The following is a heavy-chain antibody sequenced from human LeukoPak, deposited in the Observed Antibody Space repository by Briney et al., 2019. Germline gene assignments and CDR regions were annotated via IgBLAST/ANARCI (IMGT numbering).Heavy chain of an antibody. CDR3: ARDARRGWFDP. CDR2: IYYSGST. J-gene: IGHJ5*02. CDR1: GVTISSYY. V-gene: IGHV4-59*01. D-gene: IGHD3-10*01. Sequence: PSGTLCLTCVASGVTISSYYWSWIRQPPGKGLEWMGYIYYSGSTNYNPSLKSRVTISVDTSKNQFSLKLSSVTAADTAVYYCARDARRGWFDPWGQGTLVTVSS.